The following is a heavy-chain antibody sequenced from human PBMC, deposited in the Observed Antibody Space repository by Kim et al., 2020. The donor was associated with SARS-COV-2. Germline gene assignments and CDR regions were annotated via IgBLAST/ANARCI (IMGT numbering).Heavy chain of an antibody. J-gene: IGHJ4*01. Sequence: GGSLRLSCAASGFTFSTYAMSWVRQAPEKGLEWVSSISGNAVDAYYADAVRGRFTISRDNSKNKVYLQMNSLRVEDTALYYCAKAMRPSGCHF. V-gene: IGHV3-23*01. D-gene: IGHD3-22*01. CDR1: GFTFSTYA. CDR3: AKAMRPSGCHF. CDR2: ISGNAVDA.